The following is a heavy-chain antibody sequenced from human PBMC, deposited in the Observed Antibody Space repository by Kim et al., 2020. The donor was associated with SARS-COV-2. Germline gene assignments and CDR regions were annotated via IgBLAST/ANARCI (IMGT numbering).Heavy chain of an antibody. CDR2: ISSSGSTI. V-gene: IGHV3-48*03. J-gene: IGHJ6*02. CDR1: GFTFSSYE. D-gene: IGHD3-10*01. CDR3: ARDRRYYYGSGSPLDYYYGMDV. Sequence: GGSLRLSCAASGFTFSSYEMNWVRQAPGKGLEWVSYISSSGSTIYYADSVKGRFTISRDNAKNSLYLQMNSLRAEDTAVYYCARDRRYYYGSGSPLDYYYGMDVWGQGTTVTVSS.